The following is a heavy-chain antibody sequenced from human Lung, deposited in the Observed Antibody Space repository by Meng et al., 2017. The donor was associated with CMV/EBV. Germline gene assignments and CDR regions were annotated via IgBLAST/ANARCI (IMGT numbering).Heavy chain of an antibody. D-gene: IGHD3-10*01. CDR2: IPHRGSS. Sequence: VQVRPSGPALVEPTETLSLPCPVSVHSNSNYSRGAWVRQPPGEGLEWVGEIPHRGSSPYNPSLKSRVSMSIAKSKTQFSLKLTSVAAADTAVYHCLRRSGGSVWGQGTLVTVSS. CDR3: LRRSGGSV. V-gene: IGHV4-4*02. CDR1: VHSNSNYSR. J-gene: IGHJ1*01.